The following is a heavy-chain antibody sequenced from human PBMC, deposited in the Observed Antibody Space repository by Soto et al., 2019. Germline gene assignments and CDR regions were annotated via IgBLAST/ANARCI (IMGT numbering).Heavy chain of an antibody. J-gene: IGHJ6*03. CDR3: ARPVIPGIAAAGSYYYYYIDV. CDR1: GFTFSSYW. Sequence: GGSLRLSCAASGFTFSSYWMHWVRQAPGKGLVWVSRINSDGSSTSYADSVKGRFTISRDNAKNTLYLQMNSLRAEDTAVYYCARPVIPGIAAAGSYYYYYIDVWGKGTTVTVSS. CDR2: INSDGSST. D-gene: IGHD6-13*01. V-gene: IGHV3-74*01.